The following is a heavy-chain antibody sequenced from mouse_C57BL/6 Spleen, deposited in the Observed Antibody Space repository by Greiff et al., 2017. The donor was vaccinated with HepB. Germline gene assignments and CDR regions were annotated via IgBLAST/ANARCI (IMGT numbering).Heavy chain of an antibody. Sequence: EVKLVESGGGLVKPGGSLKLSCAASGFTFSDYGMHWVRQAPEKGLEWVAYISSGSSTIYYADTVKGRFTISRDNAKNTLFLQMTSLRSEDTAMYYCAISRYDYGDAMDYWGQGTSVTVSS. J-gene: IGHJ4*01. CDR1: GFTFSDYG. V-gene: IGHV5-17*01. D-gene: IGHD2-4*01. CDR2: ISSGSSTI. CDR3: AISRYDYGDAMDY.